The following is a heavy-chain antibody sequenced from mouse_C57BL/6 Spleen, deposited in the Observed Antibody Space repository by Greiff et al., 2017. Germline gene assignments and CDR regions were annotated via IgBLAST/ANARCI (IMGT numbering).Heavy chain of an antibody. J-gene: IGHJ3*01. V-gene: IGHV2-9-1*01. D-gene: IGHD1-1*01. Sequence: VMLVESGPGLVAPSQSLSITCTVSGFSLTSYAISWVRQPPGKGLEWLGVIWTGGGTNYNSALKSRLSISKDNSKSQVFLKMNRLQTQDTARYDCARASYYGSSPWFAYWGQGTLVTVSA. CDR3: ARASYYGSSPWFAY. CDR1: GFSLTSYA. CDR2: IWTGGGT.